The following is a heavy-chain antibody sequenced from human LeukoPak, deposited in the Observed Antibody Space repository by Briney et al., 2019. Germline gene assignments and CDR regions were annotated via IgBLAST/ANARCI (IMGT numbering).Heavy chain of an antibody. Sequence: SVKASCKASGGTFSSYAISWVRQAPGQGLEWMGRIIPILGIANYAQKFQGRVTITADKSTSTAYMELSSLRSEDTAVYYCARESNYDSSVGAFDYWGQGTLVTVSS. D-gene: IGHD3-22*01. J-gene: IGHJ4*02. CDR3: ARESNYDSSVGAFDY. CDR1: GGTFSSYA. V-gene: IGHV1-69*04. CDR2: IIPILGIA.